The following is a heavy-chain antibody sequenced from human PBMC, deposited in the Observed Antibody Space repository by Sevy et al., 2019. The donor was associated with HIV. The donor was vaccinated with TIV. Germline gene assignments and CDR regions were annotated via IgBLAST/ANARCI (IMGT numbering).Heavy chain of an antibody. CDR3: ARDHTVIGSGWYGAFDI. Sequence: ASVKVSCKASGYTFTSYYMHWVRQAPGQGLEWMGIINPSDGSTSYAQKFQGRVTMTRDRSTSTVYMELSSLRFEDTAVYYCARDHTVIGSGWYGAFDIWGQGTMVTVSS. CDR1: GYTFTSYY. V-gene: IGHV1-46*01. J-gene: IGHJ3*02. CDR2: INPSDGST. D-gene: IGHD6-13*01.